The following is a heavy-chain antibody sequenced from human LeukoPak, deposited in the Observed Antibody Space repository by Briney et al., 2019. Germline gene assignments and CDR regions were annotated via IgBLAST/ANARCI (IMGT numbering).Heavy chain of an antibody. CDR3: AREILPRYSSPDY. V-gene: IGHV1-2*02. CDR2: INPNSGGT. J-gene: IGHJ4*02. D-gene: IGHD6-13*01. Sequence: ASVKVSCKASGYTFTGYYMHWVRQPPGQGLEWMGWINPNSGGTNYAQKFQGRVTMTRDTSISTAYMELSRLRSDDTAVYYCAREILPRYSSPDYWGQGTLVTVSS. CDR1: GYTFTGYY.